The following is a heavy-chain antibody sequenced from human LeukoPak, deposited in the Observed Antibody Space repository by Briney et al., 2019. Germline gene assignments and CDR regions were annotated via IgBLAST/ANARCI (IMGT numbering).Heavy chain of an antibody. CDR1: GFTFSSYG. CDR2: ISYDGSNK. V-gene: IGHV3-30*03. D-gene: IGHD5-12*01. J-gene: IGHJ5*02. Sequence: GGSLRLSCAASGFTFSSYGMHWVRQAPGKGLEWVAVISYDGSNKYYADSVKGRFTISRDNSKNTLYLQVNSLRDEDTAVYYCARDDRAPGYGWFDPWGQGTLVTVSS. CDR3: ARDDRAPGYGWFDP.